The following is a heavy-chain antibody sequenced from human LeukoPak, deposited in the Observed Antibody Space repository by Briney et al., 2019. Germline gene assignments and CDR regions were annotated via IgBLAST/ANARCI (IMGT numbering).Heavy chain of an antibody. Sequence: ASVKVSCKASGYTFTSYAMNWVRQAPGQGLEWMGWINTNTGNPTYAQGFTGQFVFSLDTSVSTAYLQISSLKAEDTAVYYCASEFHGYYDGSGPARLVYFDYWGQGTLVTVSS. CDR3: ASEFHGYYDGSGPARLVYFDY. V-gene: IGHV7-4-1*02. J-gene: IGHJ4*02. CDR2: INTNTGNP. D-gene: IGHD3-22*01. CDR1: GYTFTSYA.